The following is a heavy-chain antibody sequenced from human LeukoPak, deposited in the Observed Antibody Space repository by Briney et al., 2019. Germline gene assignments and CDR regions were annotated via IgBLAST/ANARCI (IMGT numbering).Heavy chain of an antibody. D-gene: IGHD6-19*01. CDR3: AKDEAVGHPTVKFDY. CDR1: GYTFTSYG. CDR2: ISAYNGNT. V-gene: IGHV1-18*01. Sequence: ASVKVSCKASGYTFTSYGISWVRQAPGQGLEWMGWISAYNGNTNYAQKLQGRVTMTTDTSTSTAYMELRSLRSDDTALYYCAKDEAVGHPTVKFDYWGQGTLVTVSS. J-gene: IGHJ4*02.